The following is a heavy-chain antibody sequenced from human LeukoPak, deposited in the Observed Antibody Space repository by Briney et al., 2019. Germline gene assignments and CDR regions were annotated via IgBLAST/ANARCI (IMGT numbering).Heavy chain of an antibody. CDR2: IRKDGSEK. CDR1: GFTFSSYW. Sequence: PGGSLRLSYTASGFTFSSYWMSWVRQAHGKGLEWVATIRKDGSEKYYVDSVKGRFTIFRDNAKNSLYLQMSSLRADDTAVYYCARDSPTSMIVNGFFSSWGLGTQVTVSS. J-gene: IGHJ5*02. V-gene: IGHV3-7*01. CDR3: ARDSPTSMIVNGFFSS. D-gene: IGHD3-22*01.